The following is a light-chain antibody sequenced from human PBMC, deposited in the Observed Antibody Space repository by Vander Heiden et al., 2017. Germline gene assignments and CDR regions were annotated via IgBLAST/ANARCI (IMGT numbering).Light chain of an antibody. J-gene: IGKJ1*01. Sequence: DLQLPQSPFTLSAAVGDRVTSTCRASQNIDTWLAWYQQKPGKAPQLLSYDAYSLESGVRSRCSGGGYGTEFTLTIESLQPDDVARYYCQDSRSSSTFGPGTEVEVK. CDR3: QDSRSSST. CDR2: DAY. V-gene: IGKV1-5*01. CDR1: QNIDTW.